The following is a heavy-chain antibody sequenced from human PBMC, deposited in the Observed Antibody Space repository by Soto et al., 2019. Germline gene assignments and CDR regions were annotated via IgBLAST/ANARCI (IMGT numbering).Heavy chain of an antibody. V-gene: IGHV3-23*01. CDR2: IRDSDSGGST. Sequence: PGGSLRLSCAASGFTFSNSAMTWVRQAPAKGLEWVSTIRDSDSGGSTFYADSVKGRFTISRDDSKNTLYPQMSSLRAEDTAMYYCAKVRVGIDVDFDYWGQGALVTVSS. CDR1: GFTFSNSA. D-gene: IGHD2-21*01. CDR3: AKVRVGIDVDFDY. J-gene: IGHJ4*02.